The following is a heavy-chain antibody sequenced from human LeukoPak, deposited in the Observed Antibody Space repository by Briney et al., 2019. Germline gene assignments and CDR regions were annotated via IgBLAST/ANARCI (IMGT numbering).Heavy chain of an antibody. Sequence: ASVKVSCKASGYTFTGYYIHWVRQAPGQGLKWMGWISPNSGGANYTEEFQGRVTMTRDTSISTAYMELSSLRSDDTAVYYCARVRSTMVRGVILNPSRPFDYWGQGTLVTVSS. J-gene: IGHJ4*02. CDR2: ISPNSGGA. D-gene: IGHD3-10*01. CDR1: GYTFTGYY. CDR3: ARVRSTMVRGVILNPSRPFDY. V-gene: IGHV1-2*02.